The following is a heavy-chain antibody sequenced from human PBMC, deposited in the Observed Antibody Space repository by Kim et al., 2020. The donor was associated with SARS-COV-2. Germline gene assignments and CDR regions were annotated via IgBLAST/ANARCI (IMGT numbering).Heavy chain of an antibody. D-gene: IGHD3-10*01. CDR2: IWYDGNKK. CDR1: GFRFSTFG. V-gene: IGHV3-33*01. J-gene: IGHJ4*02. Sequence: GGSLRLSCAASGFRFSTFGMHWVRQAPGKGLEWVAIIWYDGNKKYCADSVKGRCTISRDNSEHTLNLQMNSLRAEDTAVYYCTRVGAGRYPADYWGQGTLVTVSS. CDR3: TRVGAGRYPADY.